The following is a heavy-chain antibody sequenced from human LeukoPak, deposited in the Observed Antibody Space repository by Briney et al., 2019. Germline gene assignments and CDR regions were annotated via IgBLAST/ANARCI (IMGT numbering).Heavy chain of an antibody. CDR1: GYTFASYG. Sequence: ASVKVSCKASGYTFASYGISWVRQAPGQGLEWMGWISAYDGNTNYAQKLQGRVTMTTDASTSIAYMELRSLKSDDTAVYYCARDPPPGYSYGFDPWGQGTLVTVSS. J-gene: IGHJ5*02. D-gene: IGHD5-18*01. CDR2: ISAYDGNT. V-gene: IGHV1-18*01. CDR3: ARDPPPGYSYGFDP.